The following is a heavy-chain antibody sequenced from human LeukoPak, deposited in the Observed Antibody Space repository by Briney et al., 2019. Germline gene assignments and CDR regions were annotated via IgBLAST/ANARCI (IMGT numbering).Heavy chain of an antibody. D-gene: IGHD5-12*01. Sequence: PGGSLRLSCAASGFRFSNSAMSWVRQAPGKGLEWVSLIIGSSGDTLYADSVKGRFTISRDISKNRLYLQMNSLRAEDTALYYCAKGAYDYIEMGYFDDWGQGTLVTVSS. CDR1: GFRFSNSA. J-gene: IGHJ4*02. CDR2: IIGSSGDT. V-gene: IGHV3-23*01. CDR3: AKGAYDYIEMGYFDD.